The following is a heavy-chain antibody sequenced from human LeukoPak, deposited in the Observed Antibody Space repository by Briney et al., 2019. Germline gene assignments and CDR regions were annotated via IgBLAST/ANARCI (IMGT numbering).Heavy chain of an antibody. D-gene: IGHD6-19*01. V-gene: IGHV3-7*01. Sequence: GGSLRLSCAASGFTFNRDWTAWVRQAPGKGLEWVANIKKDGSEKNYVDSVKGRFTISRDNAVNSVYLQMNDLRAEDTGVYYCATKEPSTSGWSYWGQGTLVTVSS. CDR3: ATKEPSTSGWSY. CDR1: GFTFNRDW. J-gene: IGHJ4*02. CDR2: IKKDGSEK.